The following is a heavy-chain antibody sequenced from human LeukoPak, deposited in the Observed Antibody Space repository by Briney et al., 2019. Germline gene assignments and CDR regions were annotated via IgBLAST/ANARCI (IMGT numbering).Heavy chain of an antibody. CDR3: AMVRGVIISSFDY. J-gene: IGHJ4*02. Sequence: ASVKVSCKASGGTFSSYAISRVRQAPGQGLEWMGGIIPIFGTANYAQKFQGRVTITTDESTSTAYMELSSLRSEDTTVYYCAMVRGVIISSFDYWGQGTLVTVSS. D-gene: IGHD3-10*01. CDR2: IIPIFGTA. CDR1: GGTFSSYA. V-gene: IGHV1-69*05.